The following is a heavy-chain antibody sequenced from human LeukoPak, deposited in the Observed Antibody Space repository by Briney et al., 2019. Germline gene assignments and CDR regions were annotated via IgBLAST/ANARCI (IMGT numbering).Heavy chain of an antibody. V-gene: IGHV4-4*07. J-gene: IGHJ3*02. CDR1: GFTFSSYS. D-gene: IGHD3-16*01. Sequence: PGGSLRLSCAASGFTFSSYSMNWIRQPAGKGLEWIGRIYTSGSTNYNPSLKSRVTMSVDTSKNQFSLKLSSVTAADTAVYYCASPSTLAGPGAFDIWGQGTMVTVSS. CDR2: IYTSGST. CDR3: ASPSTLAGPGAFDI.